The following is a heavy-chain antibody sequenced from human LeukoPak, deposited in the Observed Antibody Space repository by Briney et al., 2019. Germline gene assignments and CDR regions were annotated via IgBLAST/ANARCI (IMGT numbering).Heavy chain of an antibody. J-gene: IGHJ6*03. CDR1: GFTFSSYW. CDR3: ARGTPRSDVLRFLEWVNMDV. CDR2: IKQDGSEK. V-gene: IGHV3-7*01. Sequence: GGSLRLSCAASGFTFSSYWMSWVRQAPGKGLEWVANIKQDGSEKYYVDSVKGRFTISRDNAKNSLYLQMNSLRAEDTAVYYCARGTPRSDVLRFLEWVNMDVWGKGTTVTVSS. D-gene: IGHD3-3*01.